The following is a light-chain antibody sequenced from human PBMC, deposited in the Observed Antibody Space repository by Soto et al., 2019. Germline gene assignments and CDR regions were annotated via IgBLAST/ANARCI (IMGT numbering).Light chain of an antibody. J-gene: IGLJ3*02. Sequence: QSVLTQPPSASGTPGQRITISCSGSSSNIGSNYVYWYQQHPGTAPKLLMYRNNHRPSGVPDRFSGSKSGTTASLAISGLRAEDEADYYCAACDDSLSGWVFGGGTKLTVL. CDR3: AACDDSLSGWV. V-gene: IGLV1-47*01. CDR2: RNN. CDR1: SSNIGSNY.